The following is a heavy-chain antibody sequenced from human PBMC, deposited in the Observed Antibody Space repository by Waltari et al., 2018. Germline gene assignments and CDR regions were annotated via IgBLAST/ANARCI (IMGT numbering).Heavy chain of an antibody. CDR1: GYSLSSGSF. D-gene: IGHD7-27*01. CDR3: AGVSRSGQRLGVFDY. CDR2: SCHSGST. J-gene: IGHJ4*02. V-gene: IGHV4-38-2*01. Sequence: QVQLQESGPGLVKPSETLSLSCAVSGYSLSSGSFWGWIPRPPGKGPEWIGPSCHSGSTYYNPSLNSRVTISIDTSKNQFSLIVSSVTAADTAVDYCAGVSRSGQRLGVFDYWGQGTLVTVSA.